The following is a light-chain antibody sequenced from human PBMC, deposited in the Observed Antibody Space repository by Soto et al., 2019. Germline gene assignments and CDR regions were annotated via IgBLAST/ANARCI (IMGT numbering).Light chain of an antibody. CDR2: RDN. V-gene: IGLV1-47*01. J-gene: IGLJ1*01. CDR3: AAWDDTVRSYV. Sequence: QSVLTQPPSVSGTPGQRVTFSCSGGISNIATNYVHWFQQLPGTAPKVLSNRDNQRPSGVPDRFSGSKSGTSASLAISGLRSEDEAEYYCAAWDDTVRSYVFGTGTKLTVL. CDR1: ISNIATNY.